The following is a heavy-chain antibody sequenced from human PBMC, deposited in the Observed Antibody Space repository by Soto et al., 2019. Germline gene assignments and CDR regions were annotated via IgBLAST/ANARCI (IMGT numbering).Heavy chain of an antibody. CDR3: ARVTIVVVTDSYYGMDV. CDR2: IIPIFGTA. D-gene: IGHD2-21*02. Sequence: QVQLVQSGAEVKKPGSSVKVSCKASGGTFSSYAISWVRQAPGQGLEWMGGIIPIFGTANYAQKFQGRVTITADESPSTAYMELSSRGSEDRAVYYCARVTIVVVTDSYYGMDVGGQGTTVTVSS. V-gene: IGHV1-69*12. J-gene: IGHJ6*02. CDR1: GGTFSSYA.